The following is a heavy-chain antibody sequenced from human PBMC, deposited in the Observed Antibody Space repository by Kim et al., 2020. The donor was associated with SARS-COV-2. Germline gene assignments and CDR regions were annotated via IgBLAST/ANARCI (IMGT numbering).Heavy chain of an antibody. CDR3: ARGLAADILYYYYGMDV. D-gene: IGHD6-13*01. V-gene: IGHV7-4-1*02. CDR2: INTNTGNP. CDR1: GYTFTSYA. Sequence: ASVKVSCKASGYTFTSYAMNWVRQAPGQGLEWMGWINTNTGNPTYAQGFTGRFVFSLDTSVSTAYLQISSLKAEDTAVYYCARGLAADILYYYYGMDVWGQGTTVTVSS. J-gene: IGHJ6*02.